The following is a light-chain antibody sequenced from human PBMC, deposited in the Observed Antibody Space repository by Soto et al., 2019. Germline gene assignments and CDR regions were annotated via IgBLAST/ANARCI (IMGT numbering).Light chain of an antibody. CDR2: DAS. Sequence: DIQMTQSPSSLSASVGDRVTITCQATQDIKNYLSWYQQKPGKAPKLLIYDASNLETGVPSRFIGSGSGTDFTFTITSLQPEDFARYFCQQYYDLPRTFGVGTKVEIK. V-gene: IGKV1-33*01. CDR3: QQYYDLPRT. CDR1: QDIKNY. J-gene: IGKJ4*01.